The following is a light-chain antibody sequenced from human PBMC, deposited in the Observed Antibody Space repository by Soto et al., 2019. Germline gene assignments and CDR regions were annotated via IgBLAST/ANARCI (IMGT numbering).Light chain of an antibody. CDR2: GNT. CDR3: RSFDTNLSGVV. V-gene: IGLV1-40*01. J-gene: IGLJ2*01. Sequence: QSVLTQPPSVSGAPGQSVTISCTGSNSNIGASYNVHWYQQVPGTAPKVLIYGNTNRPSGVPDRFSGSKSGTSASLAITGLQPDDEADYYCRSFDTNLSGVVFGGGTKLTVL. CDR1: NSNIGASYN.